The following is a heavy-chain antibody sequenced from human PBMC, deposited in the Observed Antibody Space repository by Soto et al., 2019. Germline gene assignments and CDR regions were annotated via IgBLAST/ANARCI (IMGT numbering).Heavy chain of an antibody. CDR3: ARDRVATASPDYFQP. CDR2: IYSGGST. Sequence: GGSLRLSCAASGFTFISYDMHWVLQATGKGLEWVSVIYSGGSTYYADSVKGRFTISRDNFKNTLYLQMNSLRAEDTAVYYCARDRVATASPDYFQPRRHAPPGTVPS. J-gene: IGHJ1*01. V-gene: IGHV3-53*01. CDR1: GFTFISYD. D-gene: IGHD1-1*01.